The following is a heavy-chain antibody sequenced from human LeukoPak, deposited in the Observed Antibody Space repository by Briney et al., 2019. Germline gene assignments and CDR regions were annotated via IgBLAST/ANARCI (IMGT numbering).Heavy chain of an antibody. CDR2: ISGSGGST. Sequence: GGSLRLSCAASGFTFSSYAMSWVRQAPGKGLEWVSTISGSGGSTHDADSVKGRFTISRDNSKNTLYLQMNSLRAEDTAVYYCARGYAEYFQHWGQGTLVTVSS. CDR3: ARGYAEYFQH. V-gene: IGHV3-23*01. D-gene: IGHD2-2*01. J-gene: IGHJ1*01. CDR1: GFTFSSYA.